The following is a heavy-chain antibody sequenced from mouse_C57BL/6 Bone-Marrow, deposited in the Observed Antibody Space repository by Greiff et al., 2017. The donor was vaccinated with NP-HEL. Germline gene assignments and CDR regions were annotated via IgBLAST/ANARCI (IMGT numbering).Heavy chain of an antibody. J-gene: IGHJ1*03. Sequence: QVQLKQSGPELVKPGASVKISCKASGYAFSSSWMNWVKQRPGKGLEWIGRIYPGDGDTNYNGKFKGKATLTADKSSSTAYMQLSSLTSEDSAVYFCAAIYYGGYFDVWGTGTTVTVSS. CDR2: IYPGDGDT. V-gene: IGHV1-82*01. CDR1: GYAFSSSW. CDR3: AAIYYGGYFDV. D-gene: IGHD2-1*01.